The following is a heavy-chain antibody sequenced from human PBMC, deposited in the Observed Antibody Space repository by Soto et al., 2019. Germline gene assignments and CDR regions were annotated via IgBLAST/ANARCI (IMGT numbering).Heavy chain of an antibody. CDR2: VYHSGST. CDR3: ARGQVVAAQH. CDR1: GGSISSGGYS. Sequence: QLQLQESGSALVKPSQTLSLTCAVSGGSISSGGYSWSWIRQPPGKGLDWNGYVYHSGSTYYNPSLKSRVTISVDRSKNQFSLMLSSVTAADTAVYYCARGQVVAAQHRGQGTQVTASS. V-gene: IGHV4-30-2*01. J-gene: IGHJ4*02. D-gene: IGHD2-15*01.